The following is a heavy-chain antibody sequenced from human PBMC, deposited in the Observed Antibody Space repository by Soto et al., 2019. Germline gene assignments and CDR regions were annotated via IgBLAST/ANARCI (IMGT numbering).Heavy chain of an antibody. V-gene: IGHV1-18*01. CDR2: ISAYNGNT. J-gene: IGHJ4*02. CDR3: ARDPPGIYDSSGYYDY. CDR1: GYMFTSYG. D-gene: IGHD3-22*01. Sequence: ASVKVSCKASGYMFTSYGISWVRQAPGQGLEWMGWISAYNGNTNYAQKLQGRVSMTTDTSTSTAYMDLRSLRSDDTAVYYCARDPPGIYDSSGYYDYWGQGTLVNVSS.